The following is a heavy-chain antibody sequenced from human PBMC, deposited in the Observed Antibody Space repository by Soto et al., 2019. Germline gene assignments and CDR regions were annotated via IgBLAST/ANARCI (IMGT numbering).Heavy chain of an antibody. CDR1: GFTFDDYA. CDR3: AKGGHYDFWSGRTFDY. J-gene: IGHJ4*02. D-gene: IGHD3-3*01. Sequence: PGGSLRLSCAASGFTFDDYAMRWVRQAPGKGLEWVSGISWNSGSIGYADSVKGRFTISRDNAKNSLYLQMNSLRAEDTALYYRAKGGHYDFWSGRTFDYWGQGTLVTVSS. V-gene: IGHV3-9*01. CDR2: ISWNSGSI.